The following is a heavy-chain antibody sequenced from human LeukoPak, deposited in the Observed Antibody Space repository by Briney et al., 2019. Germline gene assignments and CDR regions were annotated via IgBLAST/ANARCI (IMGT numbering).Heavy chain of an antibody. J-gene: IGHJ6*02. V-gene: IGHV3-23*01. CDR1: GFTFSNAW. CDR3: AKRTTFDGMDV. D-gene: IGHD3-10*02. Sequence: GGSLRLSCAASGFTFSNAWMSWVRQAPGKGLEWVSAISGSGGSTYYADSVKGRFTISRDNSKNTLYLQMNSLRAEDTAVYYCAKRTTFDGMDVWGQGTTVTVSS. CDR2: ISGSGGST.